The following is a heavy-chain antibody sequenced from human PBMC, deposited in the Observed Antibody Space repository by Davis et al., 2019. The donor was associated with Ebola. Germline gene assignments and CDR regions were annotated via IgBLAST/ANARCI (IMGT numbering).Heavy chain of an antibody. J-gene: IGHJ4*02. Sequence: MPSETLSLTCTVSGGSISSYYWSWIRQPPGKGLEWIGYIYYSGSTNYNPSLKSRVTISVDTSKHQFSLKLSSVTAADTAVYYCARGEAVAGTISTKYDYWGQGTLVTVSS. CDR3: ARGEAVAGTISTKYDY. D-gene: IGHD6-19*01. CDR2: IYYSGST. CDR1: GGSISSYY. V-gene: IGHV4-59*01.